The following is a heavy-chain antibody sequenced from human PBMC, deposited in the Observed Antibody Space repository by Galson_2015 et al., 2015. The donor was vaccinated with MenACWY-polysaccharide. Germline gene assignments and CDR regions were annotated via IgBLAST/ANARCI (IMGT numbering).Heavy chain of an antibody. V-gene: IGHV1-24*01. CDR1: GYTLTDLS. Sequence: SVKVSCKVSGYTLTDLSMHWVRQAPGIGLEWMGGFDPEDGETIYAQKFQGRVTMTEDTSTDTAYMELSSLRSEDTAVYYCATGGVSEYSRTYYYYGMDVWGQGTTATVSS. CDR3: ATGGVSEYSRTYYYYGMDV. J-gene: IGHJ6*02. CDR2: FDPEDGET. D-gene: IGHD6-6*01.